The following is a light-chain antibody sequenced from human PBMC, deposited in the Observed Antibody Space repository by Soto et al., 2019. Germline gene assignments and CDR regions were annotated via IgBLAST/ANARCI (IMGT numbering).Light chain of an antibody. V-gene: IGLV2-14*01. CDR1: STDVGTYNF. CDR2: EVS. Sequence: QSALTQPASVSGSPGQSITLSCTGNSTDVGTYNFVSWYQQQPGKAPKLIIYEVSNRPSGVSDRFSGSKSGNTASLTISGLQAEDEADYYCCSYTSITTSVLFGGGTKLTVL. J-gene: IGLJ2*01. CDR3: CSYTSITTSVL.